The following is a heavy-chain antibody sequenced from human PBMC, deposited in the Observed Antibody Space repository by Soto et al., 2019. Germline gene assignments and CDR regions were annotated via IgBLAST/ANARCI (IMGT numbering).Heavy chain of an antibody. CDR2: ISGSGGSI. CDR3: ARDSPDDYGGSYYFDY. D-gene: IGHD4-17*01. Sequence: PGGSLRLSCAASGFTFSDYYMSWVRQAPGKGLEWVSAISGSGGSIYYADSVKGRFTISRDNVKNSLYLQMNSLRAEDTAVYYCARDSPDDYGGSYYFDYWGQGTLVTVSS. CDR1: GFTFSDYY. V-gene: IGHV3-11*01. J-gene: IGHJ4*02.